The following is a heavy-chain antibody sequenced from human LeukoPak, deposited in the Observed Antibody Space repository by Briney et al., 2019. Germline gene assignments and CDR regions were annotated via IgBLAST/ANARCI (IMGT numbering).Heavy chain of an antibody. V-gene: IGHV3-9*01. CDR3: AKGGGCSGGSCYGLGVHLQTLFDY. Sequence: GGSLRLSCAASGFTFDDYAMHWVRQAPGKGLEWVSGISWNSGSIGYADSVKGRFTISRGNAKNSLYLQMNSLRAEDTALYYCAKGGGCSGGSCYGLGVHLQTLFDYWGQGTLVTVSS. CDR2: ISWNSGSI. J-gene: IGHJ4*02. CDR1: GFTFDDYA. D-gene: IGHD2-15*01.